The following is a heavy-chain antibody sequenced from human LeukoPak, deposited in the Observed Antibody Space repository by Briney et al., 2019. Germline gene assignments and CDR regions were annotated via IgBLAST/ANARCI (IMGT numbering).Heavy chain of an antibody. CDR1: GGSISSGGYY. Sequence: SETLSPTCTVSGGSISSGGYYWSWIRQHPGKGLEWIRYIYYSGSTYYNPSLKSRVTISVDTSKNQFSLKLSSVTAADTAVYYCARDRSVVVTDNWFDPWGQGTLVTVSS. J-gene: IGHJ5*02. CDR3: ARDRSVVVTDNWFDP. CDR2: IYYSGST. V-gene: IGHV4-31*03. D-gene: IGHD2-21*02.